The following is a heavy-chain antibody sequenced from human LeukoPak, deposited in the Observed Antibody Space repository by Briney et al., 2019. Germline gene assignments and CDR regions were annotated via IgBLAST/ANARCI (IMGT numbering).Heavy chain of an antibody. CDR3: ANVRDGYNFLLDY. CDR1: GFTFSSYG. Sequence: PGGSLRLSCAASGFTFSSYGMHWVRQAPGKGLEWVAVISYDGSNKYYADSVKGRFTISRDNSKNTLYLQMNSLRAEDTAVYYCANVRDGYNFLLDYWGQGTLVTVSS. CDR2: ISYDGSNK. V-gene: IGHV3-30*18. D-gene: IGHD5-24*01. J-gene: IGHJ4*02.